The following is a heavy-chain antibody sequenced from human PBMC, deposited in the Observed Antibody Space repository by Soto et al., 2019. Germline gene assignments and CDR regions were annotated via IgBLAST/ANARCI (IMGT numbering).Heavy chain of an antibody. CDR3: TTDSYSTIIIVRFDY. CDR2: IKSKTDGGSA. V-gene: IGHV3-15*07. Sequence: AGGCFTPPCVASVAPFTNVWINWVCQAPGRGLEWVGRIKSKTDGGSADYAAPVKGRFAISRDDSNNMVYLQMNSLKIEDTAVYYCTTDSYSTIIIVRFDYWGHGTLVTVSS. CDR1: VAPFTNVW. D-gene: IGHD3-22*01. J-gene: IGHJ4*01.